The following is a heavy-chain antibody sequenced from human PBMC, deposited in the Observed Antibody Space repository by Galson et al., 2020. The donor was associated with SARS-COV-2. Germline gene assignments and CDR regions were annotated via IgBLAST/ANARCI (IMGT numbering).Heavy chain of an antibody. CDR1: GFSFSAYW. J-gene: IGHJ4*02. V-gene: IGHV3-7*01. CDR3: ARDLVGVIDY. Sequence: GESLKISCAASGFSFSAYWMSWVRQAPGKGLEWVANIKQDGSDKYYVDSVKGRFTISRDNAKNSLYLQMNSLRAEDTAVYYCARDLVGVIDYWGQGTLVTVSS. CDR2: IKQDGSDK. D-gene: IGHD2-8*02.